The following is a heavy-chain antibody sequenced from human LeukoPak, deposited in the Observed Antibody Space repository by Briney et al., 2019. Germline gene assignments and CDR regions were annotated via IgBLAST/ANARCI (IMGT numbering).Heavy chain of an antibody. J-gene: IGHJ5*02. CDR2: TYSGGST. CDR3: ARVAYNNWFDP. V-gene: IGHV3-53*04. Sequence: GGSLRLSCAASRFTVSSNYMSWVRQAPGKGLEWGSDTYSGGSTYYADAVKGRFTISRHNSENTLYLQMNSLRAEDTAVYYCARVAYNNWFDPWGQGTLVTVSS. CDR1: RFTVSSNY. D-gene: IGHD2-21*01.